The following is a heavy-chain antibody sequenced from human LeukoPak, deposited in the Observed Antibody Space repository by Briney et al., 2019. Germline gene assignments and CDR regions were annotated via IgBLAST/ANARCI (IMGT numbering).Heavy chain of an antibody. J-gene: IGHJ4*02. CDR2: IYSGGST. Sequence: GGSLRLSCAASGFTVSSNYMSWVRQAPGKGLEWVSVIYSGGSTYYADSVKGRFTISRDNSKNTLYLQMNSLRAEDTAVYYCARDSGDSSGSLASDYWGQGTLVTVSS. D-gene: IGHD3-22*01. V-gene: IGHV3-53*01. CDR1: GFTVSSNY. CDR3: ARDSGDSSGSLASDY.